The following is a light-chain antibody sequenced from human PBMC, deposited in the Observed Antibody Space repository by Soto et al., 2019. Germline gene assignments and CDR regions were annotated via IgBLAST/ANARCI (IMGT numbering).Light chain of an antibody. CDR2: KAS. Sequence: DIQMTQSPSTLSASVGDRVTITCRASQSISSWLAWYQQKPGKAPQLLIYKASRLESGVPSRFSSSGSGTEFTLTISSLQPDDFATYYCQQYDNYWTFGQGTKVEVK. CDR1: QSISSW. V-gene: IGKV1-5*03. J-gene: IGKJ1*01. CDR3: QQYDNYWT.